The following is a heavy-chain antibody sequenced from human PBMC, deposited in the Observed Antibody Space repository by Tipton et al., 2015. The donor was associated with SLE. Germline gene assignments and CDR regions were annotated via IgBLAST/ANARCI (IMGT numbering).Heavy chain of an antibody. J-gene: IGHJ3*02. CDR1: GGSFSGYY. Sequence: TLSLTCAVYGGSFSGYYCSWIRQPPGKGLEWIGEINHSGSTNYNPSLKSRVTISVDTSNQFSLKLSSVTAADTAVYYCARRQASDAFDIWGQGTMLTVSS. CDR2: INHSGST. CDR3: ARRQASDAFDI. V-gene: IGHV4-34*01.